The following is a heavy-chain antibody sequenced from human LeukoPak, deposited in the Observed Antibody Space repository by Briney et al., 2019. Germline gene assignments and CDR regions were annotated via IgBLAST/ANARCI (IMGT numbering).Heavy chain of an antibody. CDR2: INPSDAYT. CDR3: ARLDYDILTGYGNIDY. J-gene: IGHJ4*02. CDR1: SDSFTSYW. V-gene: IGHV5-10-1*01. Sequence: GESLKNSCKGSSDSFTSYWINRVRHMPGKGLEWLGTINPSDAYTNYSLSLQGHLTISADKSISTAYLQWSSLKASATAMYYCARLDYDILTGYGNIDYWGQGTLVTVSS. D-gene: IGHD3-9*01.